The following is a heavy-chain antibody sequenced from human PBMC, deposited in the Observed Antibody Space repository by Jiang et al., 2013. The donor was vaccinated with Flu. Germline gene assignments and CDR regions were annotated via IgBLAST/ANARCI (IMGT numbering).Heavy chain of an antibody. Sequence: SQTLSLTCDISGDSVSSTTAAWNWIRQSPSRGLEWLGRTYYRSRWYSDYRGSVKSRVTINADTSKNQFSLPLTSVTPEDTAVYYCARDGRGRWLFDYWGQGTQVSVSS. CDR2: TYYRSRWYS. J-gene: IGHJ4*02. D-gene: IGHD6-19*01. CDR1: GDSVSSTTAA. V-gene: IGHV6-1*01. CDR3: ARDGRGRWLFDY.